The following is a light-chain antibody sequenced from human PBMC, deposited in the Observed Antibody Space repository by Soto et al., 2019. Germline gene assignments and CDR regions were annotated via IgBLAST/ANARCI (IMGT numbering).Light chain of an antibody. V-gene: IGLV2-14*01. CDR1: SSDVGGYNY. Sequence: SVLAQPASVSGAPGQAIAISCTGTSSDVGGYNYVSWYQQHPGKAPKLMIQDVSNRPSGVSDRFSGSKSGDTASLTISGLQAEDEADYYCSSYTSSSTHVFGTGTKVPVL. J-gene: IGLJ1*01. CDR3: SSYTSSSTHV. CDR2: DVS.